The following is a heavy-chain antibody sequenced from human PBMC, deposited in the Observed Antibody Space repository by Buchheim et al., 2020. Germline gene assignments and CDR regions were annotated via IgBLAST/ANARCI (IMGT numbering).Heavy chain of an antibody. CDR3: ARSGYSYGYRAAGFDY. D-gene: IGHD5-18*01. CDR2: ISSSSSYI. Sequence: EVQLVESGGGLVKPGGSLRLSCAASGFTFSSYSMNWVRQAPGKGLEWVSSISSSSSYIYYADSVKGRFTISRDNAKTSLYLQMNSLRAEDTAVYYCARSGYSYGYRAAGFDYWGQGTL. J-gene: IGHJ4*02. V-gene: IGHV3-21*01. CDR1: GFTFSSYS.